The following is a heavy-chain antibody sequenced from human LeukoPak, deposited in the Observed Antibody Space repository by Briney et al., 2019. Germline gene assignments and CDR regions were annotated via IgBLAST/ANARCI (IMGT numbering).Heavy chain of an antibody. CDR2: ISSSSSYI. D-gene: IGHD6-6*01. Sequence: GGSLRLSCAASGFTFSSYSMNWVRQAPGKGLEWASSISSSSSYIYYADSVKGRFTISRDNAKNSLYLQMNSLRAEDTAVYYCARDQKYSSSLDYWGQGTLVTVSS. V-gene: IGHV3-21*01. CDR1: GFTFSSYS. J-gene: IGHJ4*02. CDR3: ARDQKYSSSLDY.